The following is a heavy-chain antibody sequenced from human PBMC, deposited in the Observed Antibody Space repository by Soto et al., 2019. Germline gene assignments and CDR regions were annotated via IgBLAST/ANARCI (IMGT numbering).Heavy chain of an antibody. Sequence: QVQLVQSGAEVKKPGSSVKVSCQASGGTFSSYAISWVRQAPGQGLEWMGGIIPIFGTANYAQKFQGRVTITADESTSTAYMELSSRRSEDTAVYYCARDGSYCSGGSCYYYYGMDVWGQGTTVTVSS. CDR1: GGTFSSYA. D-gene: IGHD2-15*01. CDR2: IIPIFGTA. J-gene: IGHJ6*02. CDR3: ARDGSYCSGGSCYYYYGMDV. V-gene: IGHV1-69*01.